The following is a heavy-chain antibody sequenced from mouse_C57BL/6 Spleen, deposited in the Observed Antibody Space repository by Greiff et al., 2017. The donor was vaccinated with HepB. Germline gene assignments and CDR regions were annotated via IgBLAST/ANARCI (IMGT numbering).Heavy chain of an antibody. CDR3: AMNYYGSSYGHYYAMDY. J-gene: IGHJ4*01. CDR2: IWGVGST. Sequence: VMLVESGPGLVAPSPSLSITCTVSGFSFTSYGVDWVRQSPGKGLEWLGVIWGVGSTNYNSALNSRLSISKDNSKSQVVLKMNSLQTDDTAMYYCAMNYYGSSYGHYYAMDYWGQGTSVTVSS. CDR1: GFSFTSYG. D-gene: IGHD1-1*01. V-gene: IGHV2-6*01.